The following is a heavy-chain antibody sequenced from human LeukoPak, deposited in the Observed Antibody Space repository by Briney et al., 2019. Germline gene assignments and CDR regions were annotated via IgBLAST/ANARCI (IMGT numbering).Heavy chain of an antibody. D-gene: IGHD1-7*01. CDR3: ARDLTGTTLGDV. J-gene: IGHJ6*04. V-gene: IGHV3-21*01. CDR2: ISSSSSYI. Sequence: PGGSLRLSCAASGFTFSSYSMNWVRQAPGKGLEWVSSISSSSSYIYYADSVKGRFTISRDNAKNSLYLQMNSLRAEDTAVYYCARDLTGTTLGDVWGKGTTVTVSS. CDR1: GFTFSSYS.